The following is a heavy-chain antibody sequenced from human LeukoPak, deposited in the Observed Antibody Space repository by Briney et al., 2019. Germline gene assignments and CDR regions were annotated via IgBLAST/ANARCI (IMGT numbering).Heavy chain of an antibody. CDR3: ARDSPNGSGSYSYWFDP. V-gene: IGHV3-66*01. J-gene: IGHJ5*02. Sequence: GGSLRLSCAASGFTVSSNYMSWVRQAPGKGLEWVSIIYSDGSTYYADSVKGRFTISRDNSKNTLYLQMNSLRAEDTAVYYCARDSPNGSGSYSYWFDPWGQGTLVTVSS. CDR1: GFTVSSNY. CDR2: IYSDGST. D-gene: IGHD3-10*01.